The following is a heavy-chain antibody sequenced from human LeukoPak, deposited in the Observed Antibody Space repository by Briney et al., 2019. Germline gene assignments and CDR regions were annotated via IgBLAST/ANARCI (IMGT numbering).Heavy chain of an antibody. D-gene: IGHD3-22*01. CDR2: IYYSGST. CDR3: AREPAYYDSSGYYYLGYYFDY. V-gene: IGHV4-59*11. CDR1: GGSISSHY. Sequence: PSETLSLTCTVSGGSISSHYWSWIRQPPGKGLEWTGYIYYSGSTNYNPSLKSRVTISVDTSKNQFSLKLSSVTAADTAVYYCAREPAYYDSSGYYYLGYYFDYWGQGTLVTVSS. J-gene: IGHJ4*02.